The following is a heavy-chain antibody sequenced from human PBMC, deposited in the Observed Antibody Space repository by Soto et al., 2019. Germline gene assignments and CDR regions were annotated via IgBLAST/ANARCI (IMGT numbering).Heavy chain of an antibody. CDR1: VLTMAEYA. CDR3: VKDWGHDFWNGYVNC. D-gene: IGHD3-3*01. V-gene: IGHV3-9*01. CDR2: ISWNSASI. Sequence: LRLSCAGSVLTMAEYATHLLLPVDGKGLECVSGISWNSASIGYADSVKGRFTTSRDNAKNSLYLEMNSLKTEDTALEDGVKDWGHDFWNGYVNCWRHGTPVPFSS. J-gene: IGHJ4*01.